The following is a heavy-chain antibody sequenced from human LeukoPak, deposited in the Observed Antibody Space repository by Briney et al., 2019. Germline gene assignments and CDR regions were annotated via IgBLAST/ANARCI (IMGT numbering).Heavy chain of an antibody. CDR2: IYHSGST. V-gene: IGHV4-4*02. CDR1: GGSISSSNW. D-gene: IGHD3-10*01. Sequence: SETLSLTCAVSGGSISSSNWWSWVRQPPGKGLEWIGEIYHSGSTNYNPSLKSRVTISVDTSKNQFSLKLRSVTAADTAIYYCASGWIGESDTFDIWGQGTMVTVSS. CDR3: ASGWIGESDTFDI. J-gene: IGHJ3*02.